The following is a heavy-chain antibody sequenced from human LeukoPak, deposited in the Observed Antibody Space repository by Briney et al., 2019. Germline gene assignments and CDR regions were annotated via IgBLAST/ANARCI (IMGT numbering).Heavy chain of an antibody. CDR2: IWYDGSNK. CDR1: GFTVSSNY. J-gene: IGHJ5*02. Sequence: GGSLRLSCAASGFTVSSNYMSWVRQAPGKGLEWVAVIWYDGSNKYYADSVKGRFTISRDNSKNTLYLQMNSLRAEDTAVYYCARDPTATGDYPYNWFDPWGQGTLVTVSS. D-gene: IGHD4-17*01. V-gene: IGHV3-33*08. CDR3: ARDPTATGDYPYNWFDP.